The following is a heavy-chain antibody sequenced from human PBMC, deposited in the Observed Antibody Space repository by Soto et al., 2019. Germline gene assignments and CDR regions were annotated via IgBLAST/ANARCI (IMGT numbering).Heavy chain of an antibody. D-gene: IGHD2-2*01. Sequence: QVTLKESGPVLVKPTETLTLTCTVSGFSLSDVRLGVSWIRQPPGKALEWLAHIFSNDERSYTTSLKSRLTISQDPSTRQMVLTMTNVDPVDTAAYYRARPGYCRDTSCHVRRPDWFDPLGQGTLVTVSS. CDR1: GFSLSDVRLG. CDR3: ARPGYCRDTSCHVRRPDWFDP. V-gene: IGHV2-26*01. CDR2: IFSNDER. J-gene: IGHJ5*02.